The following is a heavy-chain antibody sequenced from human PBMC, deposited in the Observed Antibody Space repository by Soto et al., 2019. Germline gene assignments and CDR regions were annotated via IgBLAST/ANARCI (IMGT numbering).Heavy chain of an antibody. CDR1: GGSISSGDYY. CDR3: ARERTGIAAAGLYNWFDP. J-gene: IGHJ5*02. D-gene: IGHD6-13*01. V-gene: IGHV4-30-4*01. CDR2: IYYSGST. Sequence: ASETLSLTCTVSGGSISSGDYYWSWIRQPPGKGLEWIGYIYYSGSTYYNPSLKSRVTISVDTSKNQLSLKLSSVTAADTAVYYCARERTGIAAAGLYNWFDPWGQGTLVTVSS.